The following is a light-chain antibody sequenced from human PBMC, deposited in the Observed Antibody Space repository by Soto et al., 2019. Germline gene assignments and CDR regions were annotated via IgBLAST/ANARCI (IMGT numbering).Light chain of an antibody. Sequence: IQVIHSPSSRASSLGERVSVSLRASQDIAIYLAWYQQKPGEAPKLLIYAASTLYGGVPSRFSGSGSGTDFALTITSLQAEDFATYYCQQLGMYPSTFGGGTKVDIK. V-gene: IGKV1-9*01. CDR1: QDIAIY. CDR2: AAS. CDR3: QQLGMYPST. J-gene: IGKJ4*01.